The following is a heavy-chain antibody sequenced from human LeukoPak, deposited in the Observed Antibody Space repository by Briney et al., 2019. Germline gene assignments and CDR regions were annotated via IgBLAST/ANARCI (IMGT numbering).Heavy chain of an antibody. J-gene: IGHJ5*02. CDR1: GGTFGSYA. CDR2: IIPIFGIA. D-gene: IGHD1-1*01. V-gene: IGHV1-69*04. CDR3: AREDRRNWNPKYP. Sequence: SVKVSCKASGGTFGSYAISWVRQAPGQGLEWMGRIIPIFGIANYAQKFQGRVTITADKSTSTAYMELSSLRSEDTAVYYCAREDRRNWNPKYPWGQGTLVTVSS.